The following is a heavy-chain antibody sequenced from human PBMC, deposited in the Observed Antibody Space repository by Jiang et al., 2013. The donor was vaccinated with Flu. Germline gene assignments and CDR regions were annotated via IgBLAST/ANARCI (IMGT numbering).Heavy chain of an antibody. CDR2: ISYNGTNK. Sequence: VQLVESGGGVVQPGRSLRLSCATSGFTFSRYGMHWVRQAPGKGLEWVAVISYNGTNKNYADSAKGRFTISRDNSKNTLYLQMNSLRPEDTAVYYCAKDGYRAYSSSWYVDYWGQGTLV. V-gene: IGHV3-30*18. CDR3: AKDGYRAYSSSWYVDY. D-gene: IGHD6-13*01. CDR1: GFTFSRYG. J-gene: IGHJ4*02.